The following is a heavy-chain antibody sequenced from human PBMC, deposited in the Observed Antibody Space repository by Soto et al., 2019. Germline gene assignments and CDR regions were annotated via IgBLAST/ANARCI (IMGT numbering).Heavy chain of an antibody. D-gene: IGHD6-13*01. CDR1: GFTFSSYA. CDR3: AREEQQLEGYYGMDV. CDR2: ISYDGSNK. V-gene: IGHV3-30-3*01. Sequence: QVQLVESGGGVVQPGRSLRLSCAASGFTFSSYAMHWVRQAPGKGLEWVAVISYDGSNKYYADSVKGRFTISRDNSKNTLDLQMNSLRAEDTVVYYCAREEQQLEGYYGMDVWGHGTTVTVS. J-gene: IGHJ6*02.